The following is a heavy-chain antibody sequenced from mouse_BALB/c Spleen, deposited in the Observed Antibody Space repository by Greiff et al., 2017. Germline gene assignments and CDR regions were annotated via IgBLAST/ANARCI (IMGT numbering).Heavy chain of an antibody. D-gene: IGHD1-1*01. Sequence: ESGPGLVKPSQSLSLTCSVTGYSTTSGYYWNWIRQFPGNKLEWMGYISYDGSNNYNPSLKNRISITRDTSKNQFFLKLNSVTTEDTATYYCARDGYYGGILCDYWAQGTTLTVSS. CDR1: GYSTTSGYY. CDR2: ISYDGSN. CDR3: ARDGYYGGILCDY. J-gene: IGHJ2*01. V-gene: IGHV3-6*02.